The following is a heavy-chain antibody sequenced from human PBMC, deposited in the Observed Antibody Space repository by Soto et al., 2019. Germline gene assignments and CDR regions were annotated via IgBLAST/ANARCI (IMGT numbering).Heavy chain of an antibody. D-gene: IGHD1-26*01. CDR1: GGSVSSGSYY. CDR2: IYYSGST. CDR3: ARVLVGATHYYGMDV. V-gene: IGHV4-61*01. J-gene: IGHJ6*02. Sequence: WETLSLTCTVSGGSVSSGSYYWSWIRQPPGKGLEWIGYIYYSGSTNYNPSLKSRVTISVDTSKNQFSLKLSSVTAADTAVYYCARVLVGATHYYGMDVWGQGTTVTVSS.